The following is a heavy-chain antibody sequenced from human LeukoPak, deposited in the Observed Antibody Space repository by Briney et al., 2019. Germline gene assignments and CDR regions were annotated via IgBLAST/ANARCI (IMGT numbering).Heavy chain of an antibody. Sequence: GASVKVSCKASGYTFTSYAMNWVRQAPGQGLEWMGWINTNTGNPTYAQGFTGRFVFSLDTSVSTAYLQISSLKAEDTAVYYCARLPASMRLVDTNYFDYWGQGTLVTVSS. CDR2: INTNTGNP. J-gene: IGHJ4*02. D-gene: IGHD3-16*01. V-gene: IGHV7-4-1*02. CDR3: ARLPASMRLVDTNYFDY. CDR1: GYTFTSYA.